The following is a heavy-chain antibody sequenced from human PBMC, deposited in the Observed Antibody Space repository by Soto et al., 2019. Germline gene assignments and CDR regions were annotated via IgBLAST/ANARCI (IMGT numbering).Heavy chain of an antibody. V-gene: IGHV5-10-1*01. CDR1: GYSCTSYW. CDR3: ARLGMWSRYSSGGFDY. Sequence: EVQLVQSGAEVKKPGESLRISCKGSGYSCTSYWISWVRQMPGKGLEWMGRIDPSDSYTNYSPSFQGHVTISADKSISTGYLQWSSLKASDTAMYYCARLGMWSRYSSGGFDYWGQGTLVTVSS. CDR2: IDPSDSYT. D-gene: IGHD6-19*01. J-gene: IGHJ4*02.